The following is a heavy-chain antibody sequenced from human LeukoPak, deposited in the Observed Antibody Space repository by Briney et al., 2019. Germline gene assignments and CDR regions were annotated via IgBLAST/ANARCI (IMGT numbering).Heavy chain of an antibody. Sequence: GGSLRLSCTVSGFTLRSYEMTWFRQAPGKGLEWVSSIGYGGADSHYADSVKGRFTISRDNSKNTLYLQMNSLRAEDTAVYYCAKSAMSRDPNDAFDIWGQGTMVTVSS. CDR2: IGYGGADS. CDR3: AKSAMSRDPNDAFDI. J-gene: IGHJ3*02. CDR1: GFTLRSYE. V-gene: IGHV3-23*01.